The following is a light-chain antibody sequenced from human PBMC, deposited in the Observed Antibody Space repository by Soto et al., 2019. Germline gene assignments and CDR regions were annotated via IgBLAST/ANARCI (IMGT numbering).Light chain of an antibody. CDR3: QNHNGHWT. CDR2: GAS. J-gene: IGKJ1*01. Sequence: DIQLTQSPSTLSASVGDRVTITCRASQTVTSWLAWYQQKPGKAPKLLIYGASSLERGVPSRFSGSGSGTEFTLTISSMQPDDFATDYCQNHNGHWTFGPGTKVEI. V-gene: IGKV1-5*01. CDR1: QTVTSW.